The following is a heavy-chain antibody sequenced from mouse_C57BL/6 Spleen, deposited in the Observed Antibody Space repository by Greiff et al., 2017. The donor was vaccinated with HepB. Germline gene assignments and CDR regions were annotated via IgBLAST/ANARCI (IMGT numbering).Heavy chain of an antibody. J-gene: IGHJ4*01. V-gene: IGHV1-42*01. Sequence: VQLQQSGPELVKPGASVKISCKASGYSFTGYYMNWVKQSPEKSLEWIGEINPSTGGTTYNQKLKAKATLTVDKSSSTAYMQLKSLTSEDSAVYYCARKGLREMDYWGQGTSVTVSS. CDR1: GYSFTGYY. CDR2: INPSTGGT. D-gene: IGHD2-2*01. CDR3: ARKGLREMDY.